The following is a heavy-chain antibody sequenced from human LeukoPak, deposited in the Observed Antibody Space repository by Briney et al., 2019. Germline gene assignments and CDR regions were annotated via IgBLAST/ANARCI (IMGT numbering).Heavy chain of an antibody. D-gene: IGHD3-10*01. CDR1: GFTFSSYS. Sequence: GGSLRLSCAASGFTFSSYSMNWVRQAPGKGLEWVSSISSSSSYIYYADSVKGRFTISRDNAKNSPYLQMNSLRAEDTAVYYCARDPGSEGRHWGQGTLVTVSS. V-gene: IGHV3-21*01. CDR3: ARDPGSEGRH. CDR2: ISSSSSYI. J-gene: IGHJ4*02.